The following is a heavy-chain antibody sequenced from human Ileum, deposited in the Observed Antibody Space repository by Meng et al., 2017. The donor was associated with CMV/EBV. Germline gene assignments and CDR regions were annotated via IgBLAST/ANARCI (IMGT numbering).Heavy chain of an antibody. J-gene: IGHJ6*02. Sequence: GGSLRLSCQGFGYTFTNYWIVWVRQMPGKGLEWMGIIYPDDSDNTYSPSFQGQVTMSADKSINTAYLQWSSRKASDSATYYCARLMTTDPFYGMDGWGQGTTVTVSS. D-gene: IGHD4-11*01. CDR3: ARLMTTDPFYGMDG. CDR1: GYTFTNYW. V-gene: IGHV5-51*01. CDR2: IYPDDSDN.